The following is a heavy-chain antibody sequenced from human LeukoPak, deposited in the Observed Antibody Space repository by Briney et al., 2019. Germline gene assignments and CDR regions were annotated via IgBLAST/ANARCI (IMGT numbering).Heavy chain of an antibody. D-gene: IGHD4-11*01. CDR3: AAYDYSNSYYFDY. CDR2: IYYSGST. V-gene: IGHV4-59*01. CDR1: GGSISSYY. J-gene: IGHJ4*02. Sequence: SETLSLTCTVSGGSISSYYWSWIRQPPGKGLEWIGYIYYSGSTNYNLSLKSRVTTSVDTPKNQFSLKLSSVTAADTAVYYCAAYDYSNSYYFDYWGQGTLVTVSS.